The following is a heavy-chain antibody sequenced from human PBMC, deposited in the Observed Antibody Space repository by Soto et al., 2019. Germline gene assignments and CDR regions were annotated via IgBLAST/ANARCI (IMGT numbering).Heavy chain of an antibody. V-gene: IGHV3-30*18. CDR1: GFTFSSYG. CDR2: ISNDGIKT. CDR3: EKSPPAVAKSGMDV. Sequence: QVQLVESGGGVVQPGGSLRLSCAASGFTFSSYGVLWVRQAPGKGLEWVAVISNDGIKTNYGESAKGRFTISRDNSKNSLYPQMNRPRPDDTAVYYCEKSPPAVAKSGMDVWGQGTTVTVSS. J-gene: IGHJ6*02.